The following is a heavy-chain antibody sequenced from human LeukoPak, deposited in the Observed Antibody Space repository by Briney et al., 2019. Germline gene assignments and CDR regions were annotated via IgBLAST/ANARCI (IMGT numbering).Heavy chain of an antibody. CDR2: IKTDGSES. D-gene: IGHD2-21*01. CDR3: ARDVGPYGGSPGGG. CDR1: GLIFSNFW. J-gene: IGHJ4*02. Sequence: GGSLRLSCEASGLIFSNFWMHWVRQAPGKGLVWVSRIKTDGSESSYADSAKGRFTISRDNAKNTLYLQMGSLRDDDTAVYFCARDVGPYGGSPGGGWGLGTLVTVSS. V-gene: IGHV3-74*01.